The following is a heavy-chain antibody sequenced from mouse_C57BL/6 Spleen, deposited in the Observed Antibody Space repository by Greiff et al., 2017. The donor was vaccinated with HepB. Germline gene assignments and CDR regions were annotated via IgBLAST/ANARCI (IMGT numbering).Heavy chain of an antibody. Sequence: EVQLQQSGPELVKPGASVKMSCKASGYTFTDYNMHWVKQSHGKSLEWIGYINPNNGGTSYNQKFKGKATLTVNKSSSTAYMELRSLTSEDSAVYYCARSYYDYDRVPFAYWGQGTLVTVSA. D-gene: IGHD2-4*01. CDR1: GYTFTDYN. CDR3: ARSYYDYDRVPFAY. V-gene: IGHV1-22*01. CDR2: INPNNGGT. J-gene: IGHJ3*01.